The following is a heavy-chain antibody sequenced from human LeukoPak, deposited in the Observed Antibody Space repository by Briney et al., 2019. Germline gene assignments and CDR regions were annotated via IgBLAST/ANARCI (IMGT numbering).Heavy chain of an antibody. CDR2: IYYSGST. CDR1: GGSISSGGYS. D-gene: IGHD6-6*01. V-gene: IGHV4-31*11. Sequence: SETLSLTCAVSGGSISSGGYSWSWIRQHPGKGLEWIGYIYYSGSTYYNPSLKSRVTISVDTSKNQFSLKLSSVTAADTAVYYCARDRPSMGSIDYWGQGTLVTVSS. J-gene: IGHJ4*02. CDR3: ARDRPSMGSIDY.